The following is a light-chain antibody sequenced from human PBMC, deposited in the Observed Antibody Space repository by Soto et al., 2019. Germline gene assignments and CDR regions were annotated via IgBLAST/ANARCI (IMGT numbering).Light chain of an antibody. J-gene: IGKJ5*01. CDR2: GAS. V-gene: IGKV3-20*01. CDR3: QQYGSSPT. CDR1: QSVRSSH. Sequence: EIVLTQSPGTLSLSPGERATLSCLASQSVRSSHLAWYQQMPGQAPRLLIYGASNRATGIPDRFSGSGSGTDFTLTISRLGPEDFAVYYCQQYGSSPTFGQGTRLEIK.